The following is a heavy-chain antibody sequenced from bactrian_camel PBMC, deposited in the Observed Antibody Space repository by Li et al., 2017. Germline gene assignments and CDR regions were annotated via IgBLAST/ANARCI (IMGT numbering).Heavy chain of an antibody. Sequence: HVQLVESGGGSVQAGGSLKLSCAASLVYTYETRCMGWFRQAPGKEREGVGGIDAASGASYYSDSVKDRFTISKDNEKKIVYLEMNSLKPEDTAMHYCASNNQWWCALSPERHKLWGQGTQVTVS. D-gene: IGHD2*01. CDR3: ASNNQWWCALSPERHKL. J-gene: IGHJ4*01. CDR2: IDAASGAS. V-gene: IGHV3S61*01. CDR1: LVYTYETRC.